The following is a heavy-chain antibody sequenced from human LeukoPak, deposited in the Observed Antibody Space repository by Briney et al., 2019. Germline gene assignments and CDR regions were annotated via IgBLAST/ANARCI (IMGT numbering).Heavy chain of an antibody. CDR3: ARAAIAAAGAGA. CDR2: INPNGGDT. CDR1: GYTFTDYS. J-gene: IGHJ4*02. Sequence: ASVKVSCKASGYTFTDYSMHWVRQAPGQGLEWMGWINPNGGDTDYAQKFQGRVTMTRDTSISTAYLEVSRLTSDDTAVYFCARAAIAAAGAGAWGQGTLVTVSS. D-gene: IGHD6-13*01. V-gene: IGHV1-2*02.